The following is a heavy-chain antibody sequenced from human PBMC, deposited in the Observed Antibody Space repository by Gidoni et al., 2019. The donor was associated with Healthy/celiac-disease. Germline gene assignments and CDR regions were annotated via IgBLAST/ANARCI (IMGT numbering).Heavy chain of an antibody. CDR2: IYYSGST. V-gene: IGHV4-59*08. D-gene: IGHD3-3*01. J-gene: IGHJ5*02. CDR1: GGSISSYY. CDR3: ARGGGYDFWSGYYNNWFDP. Sequence: QVQLQESGPGLVKPSETLSLTCTVSGGSISSYYWSWIRQPPGKGLEWIGYIYYSGSTNYNPSLKSRVTLSVDTSKNQFSLKLSSVTAADTAVYYCARGGGYDFWSGYYNNWFDPWGQGTLVTVSS.